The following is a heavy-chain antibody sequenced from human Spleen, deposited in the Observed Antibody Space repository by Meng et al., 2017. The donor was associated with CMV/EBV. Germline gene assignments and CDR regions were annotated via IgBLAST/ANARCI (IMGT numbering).Heavy chain of an antibody. Sequence: ASVKVSCMASGYTFSGYYIHWVRQAPGQGLEWMGWISADNQNTNLIQKFQGRITLTTDTSTSTAYMELRSLRSDDTAVYYCARGGDYGDFHDPFDYWGQGTLVTVSS. CDR1: GYTFSGYY. V-gene: IGHV1-18*04. J-gene: IGHJ4*02. D-gene: IGHD4-17*01. CDR3: ARGGDYGDFHDPFDY. CDR2: ISADNQNT.